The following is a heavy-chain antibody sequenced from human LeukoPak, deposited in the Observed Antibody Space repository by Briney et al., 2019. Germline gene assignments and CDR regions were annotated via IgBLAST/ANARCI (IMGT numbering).Heavy chain of an antibody. CDR3: ARDHSWRNWFDP. D-gene: IGHD3-3*01. V-gene: IGHV3-30*04. CDR2: IPYDGSKK. CDR1: GFTFSSYA. J-gene: IGHJ5*02. Sequence: GRSLRLSCAASGFTFSSYAMHWVRQAPDKGLEWVAVIPYDGSKKDYADSVKGRFTISRDNSKNTLYLQMNSLRAEDTAVYYCARDHSWRNWFDPWGQGTQVTVSS.